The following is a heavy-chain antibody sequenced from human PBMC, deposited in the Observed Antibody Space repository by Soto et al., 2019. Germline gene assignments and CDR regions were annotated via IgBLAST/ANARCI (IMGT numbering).Heavy chain of an antibody. CDR1: GGSITGYY. J-gene: IGHJ4*02. V-gene: IGHV4-59*08. CDR3: ATLPRGH. D-gene: IGHD3-10*01. CDR2: IHYSGST. Sequence: SETLSLTCTVSGGSITGYYWSWVRQPPGKGLQWIAYIHYSGSTNYDPSLKSRATISVDTSKNQVSLKLSSVTAADTAVYYCATLPRGHWGQGTLVTVSS.